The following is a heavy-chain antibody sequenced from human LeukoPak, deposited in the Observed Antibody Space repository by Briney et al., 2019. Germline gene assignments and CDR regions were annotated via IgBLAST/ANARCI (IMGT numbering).Heavy chain of an antibody. Sequence: PSETLSLTCAVYGGSFSGYYWSWIRQPPGKGLEWIGEINYSGSTNYNPSLKSRVTMSVDTSKNQFSLKLSSVTAADTAVYYCARVTTRFSLHWFDPWGQGTLVTVSS. CDR3: ARVTTRFSLHWFDP. CDR2: INYSGST. J-gene: IGHJ5*02. V-gene: IGHV4-34*01. D-gene: IGHD4-11*01. CDR1: GGSFSGYY.